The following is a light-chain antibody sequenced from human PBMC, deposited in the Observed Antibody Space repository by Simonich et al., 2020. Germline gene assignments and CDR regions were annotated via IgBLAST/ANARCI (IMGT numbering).Light chain of an antibody. Sequence: DIVMTQSPLSLPVTPGEPASISCRSSQSLQHSNGYNYLDWYLQKPGQSLQLLIYLGSNRASGVPDRFSGSGSGTDFTLKISGVEAEDVGVYYCMQALQTPQFTFGPGTKVDIK. V-gene: IGKV2-28*01. J-gene: IGKJ3*01. CDR3: MQALQTPQFT. CDR1: QSLQHSNGYNY. CDR2: LGS.